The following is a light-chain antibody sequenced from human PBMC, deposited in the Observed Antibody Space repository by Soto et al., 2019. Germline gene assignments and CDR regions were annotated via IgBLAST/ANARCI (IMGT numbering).Light chain of an antibody. CDR1: SSDFGGYNY. V-gene: IGLV2-14*01. CDR2: EVS. CDR3: SSYTGSSTI. J-gene: IGLJ1*01. Sequence: QSALTQPASVSGSPGQSITISCTGTSSDFGGYNYVSWYQQHPGTAPKLMIYEVSNRPSGVSNRFSGSKSDNTASLTISGLQAEDEADYYCSSYTGSSTIFGTGTKVTVL.